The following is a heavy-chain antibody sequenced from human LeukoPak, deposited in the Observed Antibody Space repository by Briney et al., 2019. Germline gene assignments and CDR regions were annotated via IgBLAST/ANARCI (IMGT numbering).Heavy chain of an antibody. CDR3: ARRSVCSSTSCYPFDY. Sequence: PSETLSLTCTVSGGSISSYYWSWIRQPPGKGLEWIGEINHSGSTNYNPSLKSRVTISVDTSKNQFSLKLSSVTAADTAVYYCARRSVCSSTSCYPFDYWGQGTLVTVSS. CDR2: INHSGST. J-gene: IGHJ4*02. D-gene: IGHD2-2*01. V-gene: IGHV4-34*01. CDR1: GGSISSYY.